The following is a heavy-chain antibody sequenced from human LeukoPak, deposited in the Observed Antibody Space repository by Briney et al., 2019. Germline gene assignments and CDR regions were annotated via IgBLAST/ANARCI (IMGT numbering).Heavy chain of an antibody. CDR3: ARGVVGIAAAGTHYYYYYMDV. V-gene: IGHV1-18*01. D-gene: IGHD6-13*01. CDR2: ISAYNGNT. J-gene: IGHJ6*03. CDR1: GYTFTSYG. Sequence: ASVKVSCKASGYTFTSYGISWVRQAPGQGLEWMGWISAYNGNTNYAQKLQGRVTMTTDTSTSTAYMELSSLRSEDTAVYYCARGVVGIAAAGTHYYYYYMDVWGKGTTVTVSS.